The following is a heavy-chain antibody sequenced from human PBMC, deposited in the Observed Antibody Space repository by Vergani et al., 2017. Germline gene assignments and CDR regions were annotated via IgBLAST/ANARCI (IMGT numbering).Heavy chain of an antibody. V-gene: IGHV1-18*04. CDR1: GYTFTSYG. J-gene: IGHJ6*02. CDR2: ISAYNGNT. CDR3: AGDEGMGYSYGYLGYYYYGMDV. Sequence: QVQLVQSGAEVKKPGASVKVSCKASGYTFTSYGISWVRQAPGQGLEWMGWISAYNGNTNYAQKLQGRVTMTTDTSTSTAYMELRSLRSDDTAVYYCAGDEGMGYSYGYLGYYYYGMDVWGQGTTVTVSS. D-gene: IGHD5-18*01.